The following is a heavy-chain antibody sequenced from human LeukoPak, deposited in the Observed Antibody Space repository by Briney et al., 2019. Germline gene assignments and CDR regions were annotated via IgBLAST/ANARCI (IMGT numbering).Heavy chain of an antibody. V-gene: IGHV4-34*01. D-gene: IGHD4-23*01. J-gene: IGHJ3*01. Sequence: SETLSLTCAVYGGSFSGYYWSWIRQPPGKGLEWIGEINHSGSTNYNPSLESRVTISVDTSKNQFSLKLTSVTAADTAVYYCARETVAEHAFDVWGQGTMVTVSS. CDR1: GGSFSGYY. CDR2: INHSGST. CDR3: ARETVAEHAFDV.